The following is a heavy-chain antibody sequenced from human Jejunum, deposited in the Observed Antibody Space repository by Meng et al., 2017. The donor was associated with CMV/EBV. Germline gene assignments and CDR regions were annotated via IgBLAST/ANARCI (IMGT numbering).Heavy chain of an antibody. D-gene: IGHD3/OR15-3a*01. CDR1: GSNLKSYY. Sequence: GSNLKSYYMHWVRQAPGKGLVWVSRINSDGSITVYADAVKGRFTISRDNAKSTAYLQMNGLRGDDTAVYFCVRGGYDFWSGYGGPWGQGTLVTVSS. CDR2: INSDGSIT. CDR3: VRGGYDFWSGYGGP. V-gene: IGHV3-74*01. J-gene: IGHJ5*02.